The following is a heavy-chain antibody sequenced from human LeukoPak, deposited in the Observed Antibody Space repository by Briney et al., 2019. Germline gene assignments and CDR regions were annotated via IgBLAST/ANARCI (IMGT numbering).Heavy chain of an antibody. CDR3: AKDLVATITTIDY. CDR2: ISWNSGSI. D-gene: IGHD5-12*01. J-gene: IGHJ4*02. CDR1: GFTFDDYA. Sequence: GRSLRLSCAASGFTFDDYAMHWVRHAPGKGLEWVSGISWNSGSIGYADSVKGRFTISRDNAKNSLYLQMNSLRAEDTALYYCAKDLVATITTIDYWGQGTLVTVSS. V-gene: IGHV3-9*01.